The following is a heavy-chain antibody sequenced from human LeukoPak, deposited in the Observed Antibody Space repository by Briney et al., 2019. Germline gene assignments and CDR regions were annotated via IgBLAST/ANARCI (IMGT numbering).Heavy chain of an antibody. CDR3: ATGMWGYCSATSCPLDF. CDR1: GFTFSSYS. CDR2: IRSRSSTI. J-gene: IGHJ4*02. Sequence: GGSLRLSCAASGFTFSSYSMNWVRQTPGKGLEWISYIRSRSSTIYYADSVKGRFAISRDNAKNSLYLQMDSLRAEDTAVYYCATGMWGYCSATSCPLDFWGQGTLVTVSS. V-gene: IGHV3-48*01. D-gene: IGHD2-2*01.